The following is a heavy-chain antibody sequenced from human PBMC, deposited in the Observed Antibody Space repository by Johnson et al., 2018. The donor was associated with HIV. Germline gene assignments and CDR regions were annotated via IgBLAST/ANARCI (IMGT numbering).Heavy chain of an antibody. J-gene: IGHJ3*02. CDR1: GFTFSNYW. Sequence: EQLVESGGGLVQPGGSLILSCAASGFTFSNYWMSWVRQAPGKGLEWVANIKQDGSEKYYVDSVKGRFTVSRDNAKNSLYLQMNSLKTEDSAVYYCVRVGPTLYDAFDIWGQGTTVTVSS. CDR3: VRVGPTLYDAFDI. V-gene: IGHV3-7*03. CDR2: IKQDGSEK. D-gene: IGHD2-15*01.